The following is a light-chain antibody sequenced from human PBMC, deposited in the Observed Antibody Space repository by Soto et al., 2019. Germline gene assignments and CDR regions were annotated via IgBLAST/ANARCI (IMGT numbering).Light chain of an antibody. CDR2: GAS. CDR3: QQYYKWPPWT. CDR1: QSVNSN. J-gene: IGKJ1*01. Sequence: EIVMTQSPATPSVSPGERATLSCRASQSVNSNLAWYQQKPGQAPRLLMYGASTRATGIPARFSGSGSGTEFTLTISSLQSEDFAFYYCQQYYKWPPWTFGQGTKVDIK. V-gene: IGKV3-15*01.